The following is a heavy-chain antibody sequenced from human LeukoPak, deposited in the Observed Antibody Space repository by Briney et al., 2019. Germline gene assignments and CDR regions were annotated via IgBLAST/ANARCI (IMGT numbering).Heavy chain of an antibody. CDR3: ARGRRYCSSTSCYTAYYYYYMDV. CDR2: INHSGST. D-gene: IGHD2-2*02. V-gene: IGHV4-34*01. CDR1: GGSFSGYY. J-gene: IGHJ6*03. Sequence: SETLSLTCAVYGGSFSGYYWSWIRQPPGKGLEWIGEINHSGSTNYNPSLKSRVSISVDTSKNQFSLKLSSVTAADTAVYYCARGRRYCSSTSCYTAYYYYYMDVWGKGTTVTVSS.